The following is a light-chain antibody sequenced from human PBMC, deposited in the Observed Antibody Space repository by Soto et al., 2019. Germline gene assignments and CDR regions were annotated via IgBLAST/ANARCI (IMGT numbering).Light chain of an antibody. J-gene: IGLJ2*01. CDR1: SGDIGSYNR. CDR2: EVT. Sequence: QSVLTQPASVSGSPGQSITISCTGTSGDIGSYNRVSWYQQHPGKAPKLIIYEVTDRPSGVSNRFSGSKSGNTASLAITGLQAEDEADYYCQSYDRGLSDSVFGGGTKLTVL. CDR3: QSYDRGLSDSV. V-gene: IGLV2-14*01.